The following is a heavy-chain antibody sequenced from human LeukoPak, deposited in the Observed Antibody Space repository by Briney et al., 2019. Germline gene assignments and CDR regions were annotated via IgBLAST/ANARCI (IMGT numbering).Heavy chain of an antibody. J-gene: IGHJ6*03. CDR3: AKEEEEEYYYYYYMDV. CDR2: LSGSSDTI. CDR1: GFTFSDYY. V-gene: IGHV3-11*01. Sequence: GGSLRLSCAASGFTFSDYYMSWIRQAPGKGLEWVSYLSGSSDTIYYADSVKGRFTIFRDNSKNTLYLQMNSLRAEDTAVYYCAKEEEEEYYYYYYMDVWGKGTTVTVSS.